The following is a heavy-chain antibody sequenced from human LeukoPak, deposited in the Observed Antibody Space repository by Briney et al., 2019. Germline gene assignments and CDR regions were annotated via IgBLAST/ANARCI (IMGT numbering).Heavy chain of an antibody. V-gene: IGHV3-48*04. CDR3: ARGAPTFGLGY. CDR2: ISGSNSTI. D-gene: IGHD3-16*01. CDR1: GFTFSSYS. J-gene: IGHJ4*02. Sequence: GGSLRLSCAASGFTFSSYSMNWVRQAPGKGLEWVSHISGSNSTIYYADSVKGRFTISSDNAQNSLYLQMNSLRAEDTAVYYCARGAPTFGLGYWGQGTLVTVSS.